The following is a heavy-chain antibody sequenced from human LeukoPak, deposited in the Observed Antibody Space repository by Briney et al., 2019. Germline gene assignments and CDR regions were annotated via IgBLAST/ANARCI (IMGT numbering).Heavy chain of an antibody. V-gene: IGHV3-23*01. CDR1: GFTLSIYA. D-gene: IGHD6-19*01. J-gene: IGHJ4*02. Sequence: PGGSLRLSCAASGFTLSIYAMSWVRQAPGRGLEWVSATSGSGGYTYYADSVEGRFTISRDNSKNTLYLQMNSLRAEDTAVYYCAKRSAESSGWFTDWGQGTLVTVSS. CDR2: TSGSGGYT. CDR3: AKRSAESSGWFTD.